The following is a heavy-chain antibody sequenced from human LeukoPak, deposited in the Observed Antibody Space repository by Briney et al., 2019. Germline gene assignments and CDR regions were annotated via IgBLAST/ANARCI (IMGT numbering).Heavy chain of an antibody. CDR3: AREGGMITMVRGAIIHPNWFDP. J-gene: IGHJ5*02. Sequence: SQTLSLTCTVSGGSISSGSYYWSWIRQPAGKGLEWIGRIYTSGSTNYNPSLKSRVTISVDTSKSQFSLILSSVTAADTAVYYCAREGGMITMVRGAIIHPNWFDPWGQGTLVTVSS. CDR1: GGSISSGSYY. CDR2: IYTSGST. D-gene: IGHD3-10*01. V-gene: IGHV4-61*02.